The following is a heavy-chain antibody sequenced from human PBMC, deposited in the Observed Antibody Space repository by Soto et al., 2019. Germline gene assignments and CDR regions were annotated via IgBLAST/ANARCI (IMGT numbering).Heavy chain of an antibody. Sequence: EVQLVESGGGWVPPGGSLRLSCAASGFTFSTYSMNWVRQAPGKGLEWVSFISSTGETTYYADSVKGRLTISRDNAKNSLFLQMNSLTAEDTAVYYCARDVRLPDYWGQGTLVTVSS. CDR3: ARDVRLPDY. V-gene: IGHV3-48*01. J-gene: IGHJ4*02. CDR2: ISSTGETT. CDR1: GFTFSTYS. D-gene: IGHD3-10*02.